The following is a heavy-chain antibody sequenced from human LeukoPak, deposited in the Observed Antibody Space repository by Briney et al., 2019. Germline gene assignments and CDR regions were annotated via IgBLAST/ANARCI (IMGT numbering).Heavy chain of an antibody. CDR2: ISYDGSNK. CDR3: ARALLQWELLPFGY. J-gene: IGHJ4*02. CDR1: GFTFSSYS. V-gene: IGHV3-30*03. D-gene: IGHD1-26*01. Sequence: GGSLRLSCAASGFTFSSYSMNWVRQAPGKGLEWVAVISYDGSNKYYADSVKGRFTISRDNSKNTLYLQMNSLRAEDTAVYYCARALLQWELLPFGYWGQGTLVTVSS.